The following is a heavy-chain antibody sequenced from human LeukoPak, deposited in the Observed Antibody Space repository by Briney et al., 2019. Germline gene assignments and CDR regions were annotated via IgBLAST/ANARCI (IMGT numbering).Heavy chain of an antibody. CDR2: INPNSGGT. CDR3: ARVSCSSTSCSTKLPFDY. CDR1: GYTFTGYY. Sequence: ASVKVSYKASGYTFTGYYMHSVRQAPGQGLEWMGWINPNSGGTNYAQKFQGRVTMTRDTSISTAYMELSRLRSDDTAVYYCARVSCSSTSCSTKLPFDYWGQGTLVTVSS. D-gene: IGHD2-2*01. V-gene: IGHV1-2*02. J-gene: IGHJ4*02.